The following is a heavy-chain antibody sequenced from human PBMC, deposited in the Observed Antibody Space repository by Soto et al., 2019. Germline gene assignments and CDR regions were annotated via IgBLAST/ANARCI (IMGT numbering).Heavy chain of an antibody. Sequence: GESLKISCKGSGYTFTIYWIGWVRQMPGKGLEWMGIIYPSDSDTRYSPSFQGQVTISADKSISTAYLQWSSLKASDTAMYSCARLQHYGMDLWGQGTTVTVSS. CDR1: GYTFTIYW. CDR3: ARLQHYGMDL. J-gene: IGHJ6*02. V-gene: IGHV5-51*01. CDR2: IYPSDSDT.